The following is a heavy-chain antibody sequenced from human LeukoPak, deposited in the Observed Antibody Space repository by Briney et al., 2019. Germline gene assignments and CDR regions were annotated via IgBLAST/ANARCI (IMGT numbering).Heavy chain of an antibody. CDR3: TTDWRRGDYDMLAGGPPFDY. Sequence: PGGSLRLSCAASGFTFSDYYMSWIRQAPGKGLEWVGRIKSKTDGGTTDYAAPVKGRFTISRDDSKNTLYLQMNSLKTEDTAVYYCTTDWRRGDYDMLAGGPPFDYWGQGTLVTVSS. J-gene: IGHJ4*02. CDR2: IKSKTDGGTT. V-gene: IGHV3-15*01. D-gene: IGHD3-9*01. CDR1: GFTFSDYY.